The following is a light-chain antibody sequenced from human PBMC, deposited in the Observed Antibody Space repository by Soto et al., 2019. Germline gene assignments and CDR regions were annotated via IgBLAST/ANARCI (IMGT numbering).Light chain of an antibody. CDR1: KAIRNF. CDR2: AAS. V-gene: IGKV1-27*01. Sequence: DIQMTQSPTSLSASVGDRVTITCRASKAIRNFVAWYQQKPGKAPKLLIYAASTLQSGVPSRFSGSGSGTDFTLTINSLQPEDVATYSCQKYSSVPVFGPGTKVEIK. CDR3: QKYSSVPV. J-gene: IGKJ3*01.